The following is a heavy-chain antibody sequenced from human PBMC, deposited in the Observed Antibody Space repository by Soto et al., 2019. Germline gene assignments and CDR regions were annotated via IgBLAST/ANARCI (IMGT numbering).Heavy chain of an antibody. J-gene: IGHJ4*02. CDR1: GYTFSDYY. CDR3: AREPATAKPEGVDF. V-gene: IGHV1-2*02. D-gene: IGHD1-1*01. Sequence: QVQLVQSGAEVRKPGASVKVSCKASGYTFSDYYIHWVRQAPGQGLEWMGWINPNSGGTKYAPKFQGGVTMTRDTAITPAYMELSKVRSGDTAVYYRAREPATAKPEGVDFWGQGTLVTVSS. CDR2: INPNSGGT.